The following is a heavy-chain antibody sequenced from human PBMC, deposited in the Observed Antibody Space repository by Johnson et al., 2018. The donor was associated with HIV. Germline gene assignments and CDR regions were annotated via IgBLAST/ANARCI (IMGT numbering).Heavy chain of an antibody. CDR1: GFTFSSYA. D-gene: IGHD3-16*01. CDR2: ISNNGGST. V-gene: IGHV3-64*04. Sequence: QVKLVESGGGLVQPGGSLRLSCAASGFTFSSYAMHWVRQAPGKGLEYVSAISNNGGSTYYADSVKGRFTISRDNSKNMLYLQMNSLRAEDTAVYYCAKDQQGGVKNFDMWGQGTMVTVSS. J-gene: IGHJ3*02. CDR3: AKDQQGGVKNFDM.